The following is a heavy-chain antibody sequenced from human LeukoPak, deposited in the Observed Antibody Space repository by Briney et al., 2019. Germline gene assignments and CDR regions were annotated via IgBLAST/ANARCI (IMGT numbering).Heavy chain of an antibody. J-gene: IGHJ4*02. D-gene: IGHD6-19*01. Sequence: XSSGNWWSWVRQXPGKGLEWIGEIYHTGSTNYNPSLKSRVTISVDKSKTQFSLKLSSVTAADTAVYYCATSRGSYSWGQGTLVTVSS. CDR3: ATSRGSYS. CDR2: IYHTGST. V-gene: IGHV4-4*02. CDR1: XSSGNW.